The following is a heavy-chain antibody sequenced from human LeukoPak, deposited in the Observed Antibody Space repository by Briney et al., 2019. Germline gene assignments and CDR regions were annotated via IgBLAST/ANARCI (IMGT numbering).Heavy chain of an antibody. CDR1: GFTLSSYA. J-gene: IGHJ4*02. CDR2: VSGSGGST. V-gene: IGHV3-23*01. CDR3: AKGDTAIVPAATGY. D-gene: IGHD2-2*01. Sequence: QPGGSLRLSCAASGFTLSSYAMSWVRQAPGKGLEWVSEVSGSGGSTYYADSVKGRFTISKDKSQNTVWLQMNSLRAEDTAVYYCAKGDTAIVPAATGYWGQGTLVTVSS.